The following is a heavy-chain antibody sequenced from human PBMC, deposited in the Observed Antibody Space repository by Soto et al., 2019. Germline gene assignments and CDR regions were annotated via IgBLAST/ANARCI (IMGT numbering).Heavy chain of an antibody. J-gene: IGHJ6*02. CDR3: AWLRGGYSYGPFRDV. CDR2: INHSGST. V-gene: IGHV4-34*01. Sequence: PSETLSLTCAVYCGSFSGYYWSWIRQPPGKGLEWIGEINHSGSTNYNPSLKSRVTISVDTSKNQFSLKLSSVTAADTAVYYCAWLRGGYSYGPFRDVWGQGTTVTVSS. D-gene: IGHD5-18*01. CDR1: CGSFSGYY.